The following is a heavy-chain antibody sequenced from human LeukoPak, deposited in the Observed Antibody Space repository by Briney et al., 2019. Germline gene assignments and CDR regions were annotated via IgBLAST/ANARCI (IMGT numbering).Heavy chain of an antibody. CDR1: GFTFSGSA. D-gene: IGHD4-17*01. Sequence: PGGSLRLSCAASGFTFSGSAMHWVRQASGKGLEWVGRIRSKANSYATAYAASVKGRFTISRDDSKNTAYLQMNSLKTEGTAVYYCLRAPAAYWGQGTLVTVSS. CDR3: LRAPAAY. V-gene: IGHV3-73*01. J-gene: IGHJ4*02. CDR2: IRSKANSYAT.